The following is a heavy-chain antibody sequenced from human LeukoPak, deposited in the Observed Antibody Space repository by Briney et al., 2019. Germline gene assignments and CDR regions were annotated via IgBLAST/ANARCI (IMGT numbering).Heavy chain of an antibody. Sequence: GAAVKVSFKASGYTFTYYGISWVRHPPGQGLEWMGWISDYNGITNYAQTFQGGATMTTDTSTSTAYMELRSLRSDDTGVYYCARYSYGLYYFDSWGQGTLVTVSS. CDR3: ARYSYGLYYFDS. V-gene: IGHV1-18*01. J-gene: IGHJ4*02. CDR2: ISDYNGIT. D-gene: IGHD5-18*01. CDR1: GYTFTYYG.